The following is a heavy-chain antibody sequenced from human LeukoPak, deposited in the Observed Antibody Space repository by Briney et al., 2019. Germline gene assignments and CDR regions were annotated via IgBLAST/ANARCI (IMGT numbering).Heavy chain of an antibody. Sequence: QPGGSLRLSCVASGFTFSTFAMYCLRQAPGKGLEWVSAIGANVGSTSYADSVRGRFTISRDNSRNTLYLQMSSLRTDDTATYYCTKSADYWYYGMDVWGQGATVTVSS. J-gene: IGHJ6*02. V-gene: IGHV3-23*01. CDR1: GFTFSTFA. CDR2: IGANVGST. D-gene: IGHD2-8*02. CDR3: TKSADYWYYGMDV.